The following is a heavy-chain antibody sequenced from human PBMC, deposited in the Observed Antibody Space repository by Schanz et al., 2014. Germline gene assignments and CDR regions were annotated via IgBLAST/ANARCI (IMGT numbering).Heavy chain of an antibody. V-gene: IGHV3-21*01. CDR3: ARDAVTSVLTPGFYY. CDR2: ISSSSSYI. D-gene: IGHD4-17*01. J-gene: IGHJ4*02. Sequence: EVQLVESGGGLVKPGGSLRLSCAASGFTFSSYGMNWVRQAPGKGLEWVSYISSSSSYIYYADSMKGRFTISRDNAKKSLYLRMNSLRAEDTAVYYCARDAVTSVLTPGFYYWGQGTLVTVSS. CDR1: GFTFSSYG.